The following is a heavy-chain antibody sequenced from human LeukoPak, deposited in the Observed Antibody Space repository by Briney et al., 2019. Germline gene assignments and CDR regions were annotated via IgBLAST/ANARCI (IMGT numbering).Heavy chain of an antibody. V-gene: IGHV1-2*02. CDR1: EYTFTDYY. CDR3: ARQSLDYYETLDAFDI. J-gene: IGHJ3*02. CDR2: INCKSGAT. Sequence: ASVKVSCKASEYTFTDYYIHWMRQAPEQGLEWMGWINCKSGATSYAQKFRGRVTMTKDRPIRTAYMELSRLKSDDTAVYYCARQSLDYYETLDAFDIWGQGTVVTVSS. D-gene: IGHD3-22*01.